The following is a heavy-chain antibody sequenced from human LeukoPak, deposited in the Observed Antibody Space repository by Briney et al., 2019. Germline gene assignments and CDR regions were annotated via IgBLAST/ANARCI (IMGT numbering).Heavy chain of an antibody. Sequence: GGSLRLSCAASGFTFSSYGMHWVRQAPGKGLEWVAVIWYDGSNKYYADSVKGRFTISRDNSKNTLYLQMNSLRAEDTAVYYCARDRDRRSTVTDAFDIWGQGTMVTVSS. CDR3: ARDRDRRSTVTDAFDI. D-gene: IGHD4-17*01. CDR2: IWYDGSNK. V-gene: IGHV3-33*01. CDR1: GFTFSSYG. J-gene: IGHJ3*02.